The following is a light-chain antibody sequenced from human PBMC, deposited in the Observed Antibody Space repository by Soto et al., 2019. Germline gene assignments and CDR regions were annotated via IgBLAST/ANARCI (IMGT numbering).Light chain of an antibody. J-gene: IGLJ1*01. CDR1: SSDVCGYNY. V-gene: IGLV2-14*03. Sequence: SALNHTASLSGSPGHSITISCPGTSSDVCGYNYVSWYQQHPGKAPKFMIYDVSSRPSGVSNRFSGSKSGNTASLTISGLQAEEEADYYCCSYTTSNTRQIVFGTGTKVTVL. CDR2: DVS. CDR3: CSYTTSNTRQIV.